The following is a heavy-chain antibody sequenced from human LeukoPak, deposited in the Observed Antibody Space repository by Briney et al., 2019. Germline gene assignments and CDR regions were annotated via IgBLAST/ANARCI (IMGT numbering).Heavy chain of an antibody. D-gene: IGHD2-2*01. CDR1: GGSISSGSYY. CDR3: ARSPTKRVPEDY. V-gene: IGHV4-61*02. CDR2: IYTGGST. Sequence: SETLSLTCTVSGGSISSGSYYWNWIRQPAGKGLEWIGRIYTGGSTNYNPSLESRVTISVDTSKNQFSLKLSSVTAADTAVYYCARSPTKRVPEDYWGQGTLVTVSS. J-gene: IGHJ4*02.